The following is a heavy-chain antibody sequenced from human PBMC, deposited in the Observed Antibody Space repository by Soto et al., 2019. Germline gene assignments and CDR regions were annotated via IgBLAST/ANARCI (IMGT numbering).Heavy chain of an antibody. CDR1: GYTFTGYY. Sequence: ASVKVSCKASGYTFTGYYMHWVRQAPGQGLEWMGWINPNSGGTNYAQKFQGWVTMTRDTSISTAYMELSRLRSDDTAVYYCARLWTGLRGYYYGMDVWGQGTTVTVSS. CDR2: INPNSGGT. V-gene: IGHV1-2*04. J-gene: IGHJ6*02. CDR3: ARLWTGLRGYYYGMDV. D-gene: IGHD1-1*01.